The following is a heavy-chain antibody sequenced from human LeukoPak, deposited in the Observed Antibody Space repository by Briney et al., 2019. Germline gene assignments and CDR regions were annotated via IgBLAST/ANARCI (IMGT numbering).Heavy chain of an antibody. CDR3: ASRGYSYGSLSPPSYWYFDL. CDR1: GGSISSYY. CDR2: IYYSGST. J-gene: IGHJ2*01. D-gene: IGHD5-18*01. Sequence: SETLSLTCTVSGGSISSYYWSWIRQPPGKGLEWIGYIYYSGSTNYNPSLKSRVTISVDTSKNQFSLKLSSVTAADTAVYYCASRGYSYGSLSPPSYWYFDLWGRGTLVTVSS. V-gene: IGHV4-59*08.